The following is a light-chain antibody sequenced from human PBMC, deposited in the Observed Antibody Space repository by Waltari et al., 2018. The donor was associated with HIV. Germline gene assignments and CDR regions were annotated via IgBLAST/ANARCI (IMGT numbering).Light chain of an antibody. V-gene: IGLV2-14*01. Sequence: QSALTQPASVSGSPGQSITISCTGTSSDVGGSNYVSWYQHHPGRAPKLMIYEVSNRPSGVSNRFSGSKSGNTASLTISGLQAEDEADYYCSSYAGSSTWVFGGGTKLTVL. J-gene: IGLJ3*02. CDR1: SSDVGGSNY. CDR3: SSYAGSSTWV. CDR2: EVS.